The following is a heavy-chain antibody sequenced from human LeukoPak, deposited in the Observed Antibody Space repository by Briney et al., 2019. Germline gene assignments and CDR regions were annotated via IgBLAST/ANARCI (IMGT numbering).Heavy chain of an antibody. CDR3: AKPSGRMYIAVLDY. J-gene: IGHJ4*02. D-gene: IGHD6-19*01. CDR1: GFTFSSYA. Sequence: GGSLRLSCAASGFTFSSYAMHWVRQAPGKGLEWVAVISYDGSNKYYADSVKGRFTISRDNSKNTLYLQMNSLRAEDTAVYYCAKPSGRMYIAVLDYWGQGTLVTVSS. V-gene: IGHV3-30-3*02. CDR2: ISYDGSNK.